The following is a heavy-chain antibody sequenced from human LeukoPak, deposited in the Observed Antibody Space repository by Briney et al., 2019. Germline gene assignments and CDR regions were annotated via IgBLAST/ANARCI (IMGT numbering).Heavy chain of an antibody. CDR1: RYSFTTYW. J-gene: IGHJ4*02. Sequence: GESLKISCKGSRYSFTTYWIAWVRQMPGKGLEWMGIIYPGDSDTRYSPSFQGQVTISADKSISTAYLQWSSLKAPDTAMYYCARQSYSGSYYMDYWGQGTLVTVSS. CDR3: ARQSYSGSYYMDY. CDR2: IYPGDSDT. D-gene: IGHD1-26*01. V-gene: IGHV5-51*01.